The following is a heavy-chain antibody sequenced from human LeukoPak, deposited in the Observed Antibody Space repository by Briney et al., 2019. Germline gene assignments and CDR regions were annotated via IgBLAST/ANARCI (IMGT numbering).Heavy chain of an antibody. CDR2: IKHDGSEI. J-gene: IGHJ4*02. Sequence: PGGSLRLSCAASGFIFSSYWLSWVRQAPGKGLEWVANIKHDGSEINYVDSVNGRFTVSRDNAENSLYLQMNNLRAEDTAVYYCARDPDYGGDWGQGTLVTVSS. D-gene: IGHD4-23*01. CDR3: ARDPDYGGD. CDR1: GFIFSSYW. V-gene: IGHV3-7*03.